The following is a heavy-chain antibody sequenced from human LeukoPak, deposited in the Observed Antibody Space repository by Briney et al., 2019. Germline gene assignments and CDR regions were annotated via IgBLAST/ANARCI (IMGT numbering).Heavy chain of an antibody. CDR3: ANFPLWFGEPTFDY. CDR1: GFTFNNYE. Sequence: GGSLRLSCAASGFTFNNYEMNWVRQAPGKGLESVSYISSSGSTIYYADSVKGRFTISRDNAKNSLYLQMNSLRAEDTAVYYCANFPLWFGEPTFDYWGQGTLVTVSS. CDR2: ISSSGSTI. D-gene: IGHD3-10*01. V-gene: IGHV3-48*03. J-gene: IGHJ4*02.